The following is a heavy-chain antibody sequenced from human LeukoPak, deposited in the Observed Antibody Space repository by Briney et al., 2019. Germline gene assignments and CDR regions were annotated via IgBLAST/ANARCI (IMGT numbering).Heavy chain of an antibody. J-gene: IGHJ6*03. D-gene: IGHD3-10*01. Sequence: SETLSLTCAVHGGSFSGYYWSWIRQPPGKGLEWIGEINHSGSTNYNPSLKSRVTISVDTSKNQFSLKLSSVTAADTAVYYCARGFYGSGSYYGYYYYYMDVWGKGTTVTVSS. CDR3: ARGFYGSGSYYGYYYYYMDV. CDR1: GGSFSGYY. CDR2: INHSGST. V-gene: IGHV4-34*01.